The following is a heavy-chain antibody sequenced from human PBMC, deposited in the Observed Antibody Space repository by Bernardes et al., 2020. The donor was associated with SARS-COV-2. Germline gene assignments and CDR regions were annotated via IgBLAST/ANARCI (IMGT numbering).Heavy chain of an antibody. D-gene: IGHD3-16*02. V-gene: IGHV1-2*04. Sequence: ASVKVSCKASGYTFTGYYMHWVRQAPGQGLEWMGWNNPNSGGTNYAQKFQGWVTMTRDTSISTAYMELSRLRSDDTAVYYCARAGGNYRLYYYGMDVWGQTTTVTVSS. J-gene: IGHJ6*02. CDR2: NNPNSGGT. CDR3: ARAGGNYRLYYYGMDV. CDR1: GYTFTGYY.